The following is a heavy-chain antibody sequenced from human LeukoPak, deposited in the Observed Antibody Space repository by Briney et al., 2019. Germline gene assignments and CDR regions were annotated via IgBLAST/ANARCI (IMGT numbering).Heavy chain of an antibody. V-gene: IGHV4-39*01. D-gene: IGHD3-10*01. CDR1: GDSISSSSYY. Sequence: PSETLSLTCTVSGDSISSSSYYWGWIRQPPGKGLEWIGSIYYSGSTYYNPSLKSRVTISVDTSKNQFSLKLSSVTAADTAVYYCARRRGSGSYYFDYWGQGTLVTVSS. CDR3: ARRRGSGSYYFDY. J-gene: IGHJ4*02. CDR2: IYYSGST.